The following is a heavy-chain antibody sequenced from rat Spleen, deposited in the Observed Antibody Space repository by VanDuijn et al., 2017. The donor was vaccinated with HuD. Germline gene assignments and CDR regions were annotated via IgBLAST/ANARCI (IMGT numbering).Heavy chain of an antibody. CDR2: ISYDGSST. CDR1: GFTFSNYD. D-gene: IGHD4-3*01. J-gene: IGHJ3*01. Sequence: EVQLVESGGGLVQPGRSLKLSCAASGFTFSNYDMAWVRQAPKKGLEWVATISYDGSSTNYRDSVKGRFTISRDNAKNTLYLQMESLRSEDTATYYCAKDPWDSGANWFAYWGQGTLVTVSS. CDR3: AKDPWDSGANWFAY. V-gene: IGHV5-17*01.